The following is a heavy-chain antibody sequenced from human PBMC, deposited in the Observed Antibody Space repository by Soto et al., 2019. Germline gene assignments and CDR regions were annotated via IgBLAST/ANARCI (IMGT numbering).Heavy chain of an antibody. Sequence: PGGSLRLSCAASGFTFYDYGMSWVRQAPGKGLEWVSGINWNGGRTGYADSVKGRFTISRDNAKNSLYLQMNSLRAEDTALYYCARDYDVWYQLLYWFDPWGQGTLVTVSS. J-gene: IGHJ5*02. V-gene: IGHV3-20*04. D-gene: IGHD2-2*01. CDR2: INWNGGRT. CDR1: GFTFYDYG. CDR3: ARDYDVWYQLLYWFDP.